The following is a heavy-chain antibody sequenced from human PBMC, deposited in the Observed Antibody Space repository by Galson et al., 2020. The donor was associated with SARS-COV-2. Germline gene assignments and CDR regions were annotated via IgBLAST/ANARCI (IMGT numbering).Heavy chain of an antibody. V-gene: IGHV1-8*01. J-gene: IGHJ4*02. CDR3: ARSGWCGFSGSDY. Sequence: VKVTCRASGYAFTNYDINWVRKVTGQGLEWMGWINPSSGATGYTQKFQGRVTMTRSTSISTVYMDLNSLTSEDTAVYFCARSGWCGFSGSDYWCQGTLVNVSS. D-gene: IGHD2-8*02. CDR2: INPSSGAT. CDR1: GYAFTNYD.